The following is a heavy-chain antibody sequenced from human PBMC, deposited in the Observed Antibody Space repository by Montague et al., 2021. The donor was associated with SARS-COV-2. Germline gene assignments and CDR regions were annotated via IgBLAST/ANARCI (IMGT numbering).Heavy chain of an antibody. CDR3: ARSMFWSFDS. CDR1: GDTITSGHW. D-gene: IGHD2-21*01. J-gene: IGHJ5*01. CDR2: ISRSGPT. Sequence: SETLSLTCRVSGDTITSGHWWTWVRQPPGEGLEWIGEISRSGPTNYSPSLKSRVTMLLDNSKDEFSLNLKSVTAADTAVYYCARSMFWSFDSWGQGILVTVSS. V-gene: IGHV4-4*02.